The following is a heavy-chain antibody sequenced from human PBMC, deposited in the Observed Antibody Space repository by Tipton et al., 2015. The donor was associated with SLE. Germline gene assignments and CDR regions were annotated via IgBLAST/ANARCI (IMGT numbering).Heavy chain of an antibody. CDR1: DGSISTDCYF. J-gene: IGHJ6*02. D-gene: IGHD6-13*01. Sequence: TLSLTCTVSDGSISTDCYFWSWIRRRPGTGLEWIGYIYYSGSSYYSPSLESRITLSVDTSENQFSLNLRSVTVAETAVYYCARVLLVSYYGMDVWGQGTTVTVSS. CDR3: ARVLLVSYYGMDV. CDR2: IYYSGSS. V-gene: IGHV4-31*03.